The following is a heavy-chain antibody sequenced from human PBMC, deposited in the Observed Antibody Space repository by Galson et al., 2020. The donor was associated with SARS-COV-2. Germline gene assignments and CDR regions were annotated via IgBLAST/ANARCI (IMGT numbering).Heavy chain of an antibody. Sequence: GESLKISCKGSGYSFTSYCIRWVRQMPGKGLEWMGIIYPGDADTRYRQSFQGQVTITADKSISTAYLQWSSLKASDTAMYYCARRKYDFWSCDYTDGDCCYYYMDVWGKGTTVTVSS. D-gene: IGHD3-3*01. CDR3: ARRKYDFWSCDYTDGDCCYYYMDV. V-gene: IGHV5-51*01. CDR2: IYPGDADT. J-gene: IGHJ6*03. CDR1: GYSFTSYC.